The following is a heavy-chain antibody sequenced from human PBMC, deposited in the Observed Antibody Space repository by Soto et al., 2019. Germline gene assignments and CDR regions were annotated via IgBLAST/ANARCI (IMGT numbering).Heavy chain of an antibody. V-gene: IGHV3-21*01. Sequence: GGSLRLSCAASGFTFSSYSMNWVRQAPGKGLEWVSSISGSSSYIYYADSVKGRFTISRDNAKNSLYLQMNSLRAEDTAVYYCARDPETGTTTTWFDDWGQGTLVTVSS. CDR1: GFTFSSYS. CDR2: ISGSSSYI. CDR3: ARDPETGTTTTWFDD. J-gene: IGHJ4*02. D-gene: IGHD1-1*01.